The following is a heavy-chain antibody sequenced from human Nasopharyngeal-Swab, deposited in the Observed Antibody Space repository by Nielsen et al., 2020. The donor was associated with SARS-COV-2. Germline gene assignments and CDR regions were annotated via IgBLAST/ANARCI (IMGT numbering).Heavy chain of an antibody. Sequence: SETLSLTCTVSGGSISSYYWSWIRQPPGKGLEWIGYIYYSGSTNYNPSLKSRVTISVDTSKNQFSLKLSSVTAADTAVYYCARAGDYVPFYGMGVWGQGTTVTVSS. D-gene: IGHD4-17*01. CDR3: ARAGDYVPFYGMGV. V-gene: IGHV4-59*13. CDR2: IYYSGST. J-gene: IGHJ6*02. CDR1: GGSISSYY.